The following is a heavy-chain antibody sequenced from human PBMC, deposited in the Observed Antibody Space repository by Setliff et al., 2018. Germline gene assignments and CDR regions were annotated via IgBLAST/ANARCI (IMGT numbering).Heavy chain of an antibody. CDR3: ARNAITGTTKKYYYYMDV. J-gene: IGHJ6*03. CDR2: TIPLLPLP. D-gene: IGHD1-7*01. V-gene: IGHV1-69*10. CDR1: GGTLSSLA. Sequence: ASVKVSCKASGGTLSSLAITWVRQAPGQGLEWMGGTIPLLPLPNYAVKFQGRVTITADKSTSTAYMELSSLRSEDTAVYYCARNAITGTTKKYYYYMDVWGQGTTVTV.